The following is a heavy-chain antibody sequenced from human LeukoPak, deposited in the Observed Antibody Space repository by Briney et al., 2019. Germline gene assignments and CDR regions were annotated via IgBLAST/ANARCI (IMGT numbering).Heavy chain of an antibody. CDR2: INPNSDVT. J-gene: IGHJ4*02. V-gene: IGHV1-2*06. CDR3: AREGGFDYDSRGYLDY. D-gene: IGHD3-22*01. Sequence: ASVKVSCXASGYTFTGYYIHWVRQAPGQGLEWMGRINPNSDVTNYAQKFRGRVTMTRDTSISTAYMELSSLRSDDTAVYYCAREGGFDYDSRGYLDYWGQGTLVTVSS. CDR1: GYTFTGYY.